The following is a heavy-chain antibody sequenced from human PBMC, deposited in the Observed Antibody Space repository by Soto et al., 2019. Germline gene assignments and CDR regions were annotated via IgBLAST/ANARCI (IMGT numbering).Heavy chain of an antibody. D-gene: IGHD4-17*01. V-gene: IGHV3-21*01. CDR2: ISSSSSYI. CDR1: GFTFSSYS. Sequence: GGSLRLSCAASGFTFSSYSMNWVRQAPGKGLEWVSSISSSSSYIYYADSVKGRFTISRDNAKNSLYLQMNSLRAEDTAVYYCASALGGDRDYWGQGTLVTVSS. CDR3: ASALGGDRDY. J-gene: IGHJ4*02.